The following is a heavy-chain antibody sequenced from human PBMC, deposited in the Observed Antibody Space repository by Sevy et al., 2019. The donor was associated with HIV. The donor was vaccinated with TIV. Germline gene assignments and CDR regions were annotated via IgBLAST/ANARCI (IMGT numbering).Heavy chain of an antibody. Sequence: GESLKISCKGSGYSFTSYWIGWVRQMPGKGLEWMGIIYPGDSDTRYSPSFQRQVTISSVKSISTAYLQWGSLKASDTAMYYCARHVRITMVRGTLGYYYYYMDVWGKGTTVTVSS. CDR2: IYPGDSDT. CDR3: ARHVRITMVRGTLGYYYYYMDV. D-gene: IGHD3-10*01. V-gene: IGHV5-51*01. J-gene: IGHJ6*03. CDR1: GYSFTSYW.